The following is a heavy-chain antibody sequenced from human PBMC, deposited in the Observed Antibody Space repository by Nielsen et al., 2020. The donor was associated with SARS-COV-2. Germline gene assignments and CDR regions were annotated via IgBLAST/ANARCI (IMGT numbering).Heavy chain of an antibody. Sequence: GGSLRLSCAASGFTFSGSAVHWVRQASGKGLEWVGRIRSEANSYATAYAASVKGRFTISRDDSKNTAYLQMSSLRTEDTAVYYCTRWVVGTTYTFDYWGQGTLVTVPS. J-gene: IGHJ4*02. V-gene: IGHV3-73*01. CDR1: GFTFSGSA. D-gene: IGHD1-26*01. CDR2: IRSEANSYAT. CDR3: TRWVVGTTYTFDY.